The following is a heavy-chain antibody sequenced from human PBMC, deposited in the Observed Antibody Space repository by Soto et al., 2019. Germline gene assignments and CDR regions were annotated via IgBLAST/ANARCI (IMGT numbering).Heavy chain of an antibody. CDR1: RFTFSNSW. V-gene: IGHV3-7*05. J-gene: IGHJ3*02. Sequence: VQLVESGGGLVQPGGSQRLSCAASRFTFSNSWMHWVRQVPGKGLEWVAHISPDGTAKSYVDSVKGRFTISRDNAKNSLYLQMSSLRAEDAAVYYCARNWGFTFDIWGQGTVVTVSS. CDR3: ARNWGFTFDI. D-gene: IGHD3-16*01. CDR2: ISPDGTAK.